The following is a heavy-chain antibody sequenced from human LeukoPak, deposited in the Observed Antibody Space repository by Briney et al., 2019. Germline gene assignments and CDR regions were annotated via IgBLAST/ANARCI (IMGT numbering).Heavy chain of an antibody. V-gene: IGHV3-30*02. CDR2: IRYDGSNK. J-gene: IGHJ3*02. CDR1: GFTFSSYG. CDR3: AKDRYRSSWYGGDAFDI. Sequence: GGSLRLSCAASGFTFSSYGMHWVRQAPGKGLEWVAFIRYDGSNKYYADSVKGRFTISRDNSKNTLYLQMNSLRTEDTAVYYCAKDRYRSSWYGGDAFDIRGQGTMVTVSS. D-gene: IGHD6-13*01.